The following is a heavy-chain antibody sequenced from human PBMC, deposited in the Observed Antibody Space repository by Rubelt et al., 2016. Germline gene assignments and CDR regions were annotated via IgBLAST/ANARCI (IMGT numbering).Heavy chain of an antibody. CDR3: ASGVRSDSSGYYYVVYFDY. Sequence: QLQLQESGPGLVKPSETLSLTCIVSAGSIRSTSHYWGWIRQPPGTGLEWIGSIYYTGSTYYNTSLESRVTISVDTSKNQFSLKLNSLTAADTAVYYCASGVRSDSSGYYYVVYFDYWGQGTLVTVSS. V-gene: IGHV4-39*01. CDR2: IYYTGST. J-gene: IGHJ4*02. D-gene: IGHD3-22*01. CDR1: AGSIRSTSHY.